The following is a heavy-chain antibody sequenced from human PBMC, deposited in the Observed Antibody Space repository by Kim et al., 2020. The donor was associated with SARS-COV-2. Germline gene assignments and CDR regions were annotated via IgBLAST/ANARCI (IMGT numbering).Heavy chain of an antibody. J-gene: IGHJ4*02. CDR3: AKDTSVYGSGKDYFDY. Sequence: GGSLRLSCAASGFTFDDYTMHWVRQAPGKGLEWVSLISWDGGSTYYADSVKGRFTISRDNSKNSLYLQMNSLRTEDTALYYCAKDTSVYGSGKDYFDYWGQGTLVTVSS. V-gene: IGHV3-43*01. D-gene: IGHD3-10*01. CDR1: GFTFDDYT. CDR2: ISWDGGST.